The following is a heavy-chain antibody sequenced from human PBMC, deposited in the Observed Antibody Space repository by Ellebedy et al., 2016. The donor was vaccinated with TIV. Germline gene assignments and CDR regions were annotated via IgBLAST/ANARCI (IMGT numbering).Heavy chain of an antibody. J-gene: IGHJ6*02. CDR2: ISGSGGST. CDR3: AKDKARVLRFLEWLNRKPSGMDV. D-gene: IGHD3-3*01. V-gene: IGHV3-23*01. CDR1: GFTFSSYW. Sequence: PGGSLRLSCAASGFTFSSYWMSWVRQAPGKGLEWVSAISGSGGSTYYADSVKGRFTISRDNSKNTLYLQMNSLRAEETAVYYCAKDKARVLRFLEWLNRKPSGMDVWGQGTTVTVSS.